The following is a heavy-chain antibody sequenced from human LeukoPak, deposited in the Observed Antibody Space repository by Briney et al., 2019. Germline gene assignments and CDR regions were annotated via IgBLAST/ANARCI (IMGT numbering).Heavy chain of an antibody. CDR2: IIPIFGTA. D-gene: IGHD1-7*01. Sequence: SVKVSCKAPGGTFSSYAISWVRQAPGQGLEWMGGIIPIFGTANYAQKFQGRVTITADESTSTAYMELSSLRSEDTAVYYCATSWNYVEISNNAFDIWGQGTMVTVSS. CDR1: GGTFSSYA. V-gene: IGHV1-69*01. CDR3: ATSWNYVEISNNAFDI. J-gene: IGHJ3*02.